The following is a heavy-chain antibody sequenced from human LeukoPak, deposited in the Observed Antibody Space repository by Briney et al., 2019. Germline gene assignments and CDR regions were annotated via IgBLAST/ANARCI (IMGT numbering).Heavy chain of an antibody. J-gene: IGHJ4*02. Sequence: GSSVKVSCKASGGTFSSYAISWVRQAPGQGLEWMGGIIPIFGTANYAQKFQGRVTITADESTSTAYMELSSLRSEDTAVYYCARQYYYDSSGYLLYYFDYWGQGTLVTVSS. CDR3: ARQYYYDSSGYLLYYFDY. CDR2: IIPIFGTA. CDR1: GGTFSSYA. D-gene: IGHD3-22*01. V-gene: IGHV1-69*01.